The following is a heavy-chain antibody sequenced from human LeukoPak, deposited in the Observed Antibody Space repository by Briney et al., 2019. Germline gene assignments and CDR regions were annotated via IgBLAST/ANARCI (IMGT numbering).Heavy chain of an antibody. CDR1: GFTFSTYW. V-gene: IGHV3-74*01. J-gene: IGHJ4*02. D-gene: IGHD5-18*01. CDR3: ARGGGNSYAPVDY. Sequence: GGSLRLSCAASGFTFSTYWMHWARQVPGKGLVWVSRINSNGNTTPYADPVRGRFTISRDNAKNTLFLQMNSLRAEDTAVYYCARGGGNSYAPVDYWGQGTLVTVSS. CDR2: INSNGNTT.